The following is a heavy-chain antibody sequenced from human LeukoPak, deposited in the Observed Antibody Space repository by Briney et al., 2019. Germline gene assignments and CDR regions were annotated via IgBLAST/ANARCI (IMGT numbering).Heavy chain of an antibody. Sequence: PGGSLRLSCAASGFTFSSYEMNWVRQAPGKGLEWVSYNSSSGSTIYYADSVKGRFTISRDNAKNSLYLQMNSLRAEDTAVYYCARLADYVWGSLDYWGQGTLVTVSS. CDR2: NSSSGSTI. CDR3: ARLADYVWGSLDY. D-gene: IGHD3-16*01. V-gene: IGHV3-48*03. J-gene: IGHJ4*02. CDR1: GFTFSSYE.